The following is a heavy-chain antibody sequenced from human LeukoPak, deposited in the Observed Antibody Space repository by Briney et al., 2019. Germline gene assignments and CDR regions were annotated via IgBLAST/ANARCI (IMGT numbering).Heavy chain of an antibody. CDR2: IKQDGSEK. V-gene: IGHV3-7*01. CDR1: GFTFSSYW. D-gene: IGHD1-20*01. CDR3: ARDMTGFFPYGMDV. J-gene: IGHJ6*02. Sequence: PGGSLRLSCAASGFTFSSYWMSWVRQAPGKGLEWVANIKQDGSEKYYVDSVKGRFTISRDNAKNSLYLQMNSLRAEDTAVYYCARDMTGFFPYGMDVWGQGTTVTVSS.